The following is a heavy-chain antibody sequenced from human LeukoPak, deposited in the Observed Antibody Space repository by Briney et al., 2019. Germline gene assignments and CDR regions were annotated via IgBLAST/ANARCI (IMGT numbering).Heavy chain of an antibody. Sequence: ASVKVSCKVSGYTLTELSMHWVRQAPGKGLEWMGGFDPEDGETIYAQKFQGRVTMTEDTSTDTAYMELSSLRSEDTAVYYCATVFRTSDYYGSGSYYKRGVNADYWGQGTLVTVSS. J-gene: IGHJ4*02. V-gene: IGHV1-24*01. CDR1: GYTLTELS. CDR3: ATVFRTSDYYGSGSYYKRGVNADY. CDR2: FDPEDGET. D-gene: IGHD3-10*01.